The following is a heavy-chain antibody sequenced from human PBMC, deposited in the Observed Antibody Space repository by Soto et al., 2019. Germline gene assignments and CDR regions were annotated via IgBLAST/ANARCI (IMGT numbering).Heavy chain of an antibody. CDR1: GFTFSSYG. V-gene: IGHV3-23*01. J-gene: IGHJ4*02. CDR2: VDNAGGT. Sequence: GGSLRLSCVGSGFTFSSYGMSWVRQAPGKGLEWVSAVDNAGGTSYADSVKGRFTISRDNSKNTLYLQMNSLRAEDTAVYYCGRDLRDWDSGSYSYDYWGQGTLVTVSS. CDR3: GRDLRDWDSGSYSYDY. D-gene: IGHD1-26*01.